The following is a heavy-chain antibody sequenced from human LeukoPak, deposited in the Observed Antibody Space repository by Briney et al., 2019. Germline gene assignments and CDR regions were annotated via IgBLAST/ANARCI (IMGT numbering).Heavy chain of an antibody. D-gene: IGHD3-22*01. V-gene: IGHV1-2*02. J-gene: IGHJ3*02. CDR2: INPNSGGT. Sequence: ASVEVACKASGYTFTVYYMHWVRHAPGQGLEWIVWINPNSGGTNYVQNCQGRVTMTRDTSISTAYMELSRMRSDDTAVYYCARVTGYYYESSGYYHHAFDIWGLGTMVTVSS. CDR3: ARVTGYYYESSGYYHHAFDI. CDR1: GYTFTVYY.